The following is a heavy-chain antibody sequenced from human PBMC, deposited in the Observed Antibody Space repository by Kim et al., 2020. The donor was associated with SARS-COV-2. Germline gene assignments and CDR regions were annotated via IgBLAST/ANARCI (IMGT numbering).Heavy chain of an antibody. J-gene: IGHJ6*02. D-gene: IGHD6-13*01. Sequence: KEYADSVKGRFPISRENSKNTLYRQMNSLRAEDTAVYYCARGSSSAMDVWGQGTTVTVSS. V-gene: IGHV3-33*01. CDR3: ARGSSSAMDV. CDR2: K.